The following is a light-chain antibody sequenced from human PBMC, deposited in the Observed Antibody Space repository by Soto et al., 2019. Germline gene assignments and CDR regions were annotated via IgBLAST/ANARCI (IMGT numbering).Light chain of an antibody. CDR3: SSYGGSNDLV. J-gene: IGLJ2*01. V-gene: IGLV2-8*01. CDR1: SSDVGGYND. CDR2: DNS. Sequence: QSALTQPPSASGSPGQSVTISCTGNSSDVGGYNDVYWYQQHPGKAPKLMIYDNSKRPSGVPDLFSGSKSGNTASLTVSGLHAEDEADYYCSSYGGSNDLVFGGGTKLTVL.